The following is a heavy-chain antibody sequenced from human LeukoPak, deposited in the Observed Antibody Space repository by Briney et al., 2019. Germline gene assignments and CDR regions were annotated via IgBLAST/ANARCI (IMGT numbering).Heavy chain of an antibody. D-gene: IGHD2-21*01. J-gene: IGHJ3*02. CDR2: IASDGSHT. CDR3: ARERQDTILHSGAFDI. CDR1: GFTFSTYF. V-gene: IGHV3-30-3*01. Sequence: TGRSLRLSCAASGFTFSTYFMHWVRQAPGKGLEWVADIASDGSHTFYVESVKGRFTISRGNSKNTLYLQMNSLRAEDTAVYFCARERQDTILHSGAFDIWGQGTMVTVSS.